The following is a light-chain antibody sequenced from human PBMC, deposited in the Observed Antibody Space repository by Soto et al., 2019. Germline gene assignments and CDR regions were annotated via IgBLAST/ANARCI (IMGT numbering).Light chain of an antibody. V-gene: IGKV3-11*01. CDR3: QHRAVWPWT. J-gene: IGKJ1*01. CDR2: DTS. CDR1: QNVGTY. Sequence: EIVLTQSPATLSASPGDRVTLSCRASQNVGTYVAWYQQRPGQAPRLLIYDTSNRATVLPDRFSGGGSGTEFALTISGLEPEDIAVYCCQHRAVWPWTFGQGTKVEIK.